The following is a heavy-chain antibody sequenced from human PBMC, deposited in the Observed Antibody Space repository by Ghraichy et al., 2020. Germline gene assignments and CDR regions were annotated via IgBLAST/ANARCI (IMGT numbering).Heavy chain of an antibody. CDR3: AREGVDDYFDY. Sequence: GGSLRLSCAASGFTFSSYSMNWVRQAPGKGLEWVSSISSSSSYIYYADSVKGRFTISRDNAKNSLYLQMNSLRAEDTAVYYCAREGVDDYFDYWGEGRLVTVYS. V-gene: IGHV3-21*01. D-gene: IGHD3-16*01. CDR1: GFTFSSYS. CDR2: ISSSSSYI. J-gene: IGHJ4*02.